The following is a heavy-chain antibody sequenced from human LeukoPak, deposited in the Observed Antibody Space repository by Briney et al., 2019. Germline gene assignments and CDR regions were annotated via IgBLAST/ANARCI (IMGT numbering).Heavy chain of an antibody. V-gene: IGHV3-30*01. CDR3: ARVSGYDRRPFDY. Sequence: GGSLRLSCAASGFSFSGYGMNWVRQAPGKGLEWVAAISNGGNEFYADSVKGRFTISRDNSKNTLYLQMNSLRAEDTAVYYCARVSGYDRRPFDYWGQGTLVTVSS. D-gene: IGHD5-12*01. CDR2: ISNGGNE. CDR1: GFSFSGYG. J-gene: IGHJ4*02.